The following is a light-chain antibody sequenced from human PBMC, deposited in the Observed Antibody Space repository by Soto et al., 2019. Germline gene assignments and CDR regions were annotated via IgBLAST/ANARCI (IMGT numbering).Light chain of an antibody. CDR3: QQRDNWPWT. V-gene: IGKV3D-20*02. CDR2: GAS. J-gene: IGKJ1*01. CDR1: QRIGTNS. Sequence: EIVLTQSPGTLSLSPGNRATLSCTASQRIGTNSLAWFQQKPDQAPTLLIYGASARVPGIPDRFSGSGSGTDFTLTISNLEPEDFAVYYCQQRDNWPWTFGQGAKVEIK.